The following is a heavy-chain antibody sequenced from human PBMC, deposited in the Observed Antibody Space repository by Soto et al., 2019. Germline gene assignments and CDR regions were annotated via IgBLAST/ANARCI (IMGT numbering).Heavy chain of an antibody. Sequence: EVQLVESGGGLVKPGGSLRLSCAASGFTFSSYSMNWVRQAPGKGLEWVSSISSSSSYIYYADSVKGRFTISRDNAKNSQYLQMNSLRAEDTAVYYCARDGTGYAPYYYYYGMDVWGQGTTVTVSS. CDR2: ISSSSSYI. CDR3: ARDGTGYAPYYYYYGMDV. D-gene: IGHD3-9*01. J-gene: IGHJ6*02. V-gene: IGHV3-21*01. CDR1: GFTFSSYS.